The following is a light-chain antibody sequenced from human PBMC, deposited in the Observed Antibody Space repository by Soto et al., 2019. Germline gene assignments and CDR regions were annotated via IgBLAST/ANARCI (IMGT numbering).Light chain of an antibody. J-gene: IGKJ2*01. CDR1: QRVNSGY. Sequence: IVLTQSPGTLSLSPGERATLSCRASQRVNSGYLAWYQQKPGQAPRLLIYATSIRTTDFTDRLSGSGSGTDFTLSISGVEPEESEVYYCHCQQFDSSRIYSFGQGTKLEIK. V-gene: IGKV3-20*01. CDR2: ATS. CDR3: QQFDSSRIYS.